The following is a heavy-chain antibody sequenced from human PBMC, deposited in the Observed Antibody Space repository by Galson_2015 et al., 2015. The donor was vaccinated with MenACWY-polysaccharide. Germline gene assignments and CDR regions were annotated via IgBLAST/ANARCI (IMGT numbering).Heavy chain of an antibody. CDR2: ISGSSNV. D-gene: IGHD3-16*01. V-gene: IGHV3-21*01. CDR1: GFTFSSIP. J-gene: IGHJ1*01. Sequence: SLRLSCAASGFTFSSIPMYWVRQAPGKGLEWVSSISGSSNVYYAASVKGRFSISRDNAKNSAFLQMNSLRAGDTAVYYCASESGGDNEFLSCWGQGTLVTVAS. CDR3: ASESGGDNEFLSC.